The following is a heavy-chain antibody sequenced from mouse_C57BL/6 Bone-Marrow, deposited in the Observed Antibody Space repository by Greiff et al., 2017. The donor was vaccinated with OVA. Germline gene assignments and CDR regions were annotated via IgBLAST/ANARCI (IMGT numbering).Heavy chain of an antibody. CDR3: ARHEAYLYGSSPFFDY. CDR2: FYPGSGSI. Sequence: QVQLKESGAELVKPGASVKLSCKASGYTFTEYTIHWVKQRSGQGLEWIGWFYPGSGSIKYNEKFKDKATLTADKSSSTVYMELSRLTSEDSAVYFCARHEAYLYGSSPFFDYWGQGTTLTVSS. J-gene: IGHJ2*01. V-gene: IGHV1-62-2*01. D-gene: IGHD1-1*01. CDR1: GYTFTEYT.